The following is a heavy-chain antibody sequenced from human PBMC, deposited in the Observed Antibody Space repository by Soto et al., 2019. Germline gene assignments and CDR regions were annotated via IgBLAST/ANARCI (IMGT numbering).Heavy chain of an antibody. CDR2: FYYRGST. Sequence: QVQLQESGPGLVKPSQTLSLTCTVSGGSISSGDYYWSWIRQPPGKGVEWIGYFYYRGSTYYNPSLKRRVTISVDTSKNQFSLKLSSVTAADTAVYYCASERPEGSRLDPWGQGTLVTVSS. D-gene: IGHD6-13*01. V-gene: IGHV4-30-4*01. CDR1: GGSISSGDYY. CDR3: ASERPEGSRLDP. J-gene: IGHJ5*02.